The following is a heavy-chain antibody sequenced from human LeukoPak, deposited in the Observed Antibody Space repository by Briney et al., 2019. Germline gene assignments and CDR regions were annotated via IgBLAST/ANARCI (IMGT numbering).Heavy chain of an antibody. Sequence: GGSLRLSCAASGFTFSSYWMHWVRQIPGKGLVWVSRIKSDGSTNYADSVKGRFTISRDNARNTLSLQMNSLRAEDTGVYYCARAPSEIGGYYPEYFRHWGQGTLVTVSS. CDR1: GFTFSSYW. J-gene: IGHJ1*01. D-gene: IGHD3-22*01. CDR2: IKSDGST. V-gene: IGHV3-74*01. CDR3: ARAPSEIGGYYPEYFRH.